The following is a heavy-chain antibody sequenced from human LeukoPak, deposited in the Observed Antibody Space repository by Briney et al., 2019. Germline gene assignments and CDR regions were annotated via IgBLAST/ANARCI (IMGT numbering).Heavy chain of an antibody. Sequence: SETLSLTCAVYGGPFSGYYWTCIRQPPGKGLEWIGEINHSGSTNYNPSLKSRVTISVDTSKNQFSLKLSSVTAADTAVYYCARGDSTVGLAYWGQGTLVTVSS. CDR2: INHSGST. V-gene: IGHV4-34*01. D-gene: IGHD4-23*01. J-gene: IGHJ4*02. CDR1: GGPFSGYY. CDR3: ARGDSTVGLAY.